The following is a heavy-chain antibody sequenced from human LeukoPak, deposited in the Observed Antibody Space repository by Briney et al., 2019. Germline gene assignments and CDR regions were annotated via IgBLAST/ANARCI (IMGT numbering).Heavy chain of an antibody. J-gene: IGHJ4*02. CDR3: ARGDWGMYYFDY. CDR1: GFTFSTYT. Sequence: GGSLRLSCAASGFTFSTYTMSWVRQAPGKGLDWVAFIWYDGSNKHYIDSVKGRFTISRDNSKNTLNLQMNSLRAKDTAVYYCARGDWGMYYFDYWGQGTLVTVSS. CDR2: IWYDGSNK. V-gene: IGHV3-30*02. D-gene: IGHD7-27*01.